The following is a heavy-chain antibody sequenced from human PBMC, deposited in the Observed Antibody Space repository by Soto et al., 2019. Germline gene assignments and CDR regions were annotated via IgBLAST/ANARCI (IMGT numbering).Heavy chain of an antibody. Sequence: GASVKVSCKTSGYTFTSYYLHWVRQAPGQGLEWVGIVNPLTGNKEFPRKFLGRVTMTRDTSTSTVYMDLSRLTSEDTAVYYCARGQQLGTWGYLDFWGLGTLVTVSS. D-gene: IGHD6-13*01. CDR3: ARGQQLGTWGYLDF. CDR2: VNPLTGNK. J-gene: IGHJ4*02. CDR1: GYTFTSYY. V-gene: IGHV1-46*01.